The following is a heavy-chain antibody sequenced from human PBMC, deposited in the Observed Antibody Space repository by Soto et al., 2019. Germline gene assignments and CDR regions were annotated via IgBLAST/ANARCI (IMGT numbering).Heavy chain of an antibody. D-gene: IGHD1-26*01. J-gene: IGHJ4*02. CDR3: ARDVGLSF. CDR2: MNGGGRKK. Sequence: EVQLLESGGGLDQPGGSLRLSCVASGFTFISHDLTWVRQAPGKGLEWVSGMNGGGRKKFYADSVKRRFTICRDNYKDTLYLQMNSLTAEDTAVYYWARDVGLSFWGQGPLVTFSS. CDR1: GFTFISHD. V-gene: IGHV3-23*01.